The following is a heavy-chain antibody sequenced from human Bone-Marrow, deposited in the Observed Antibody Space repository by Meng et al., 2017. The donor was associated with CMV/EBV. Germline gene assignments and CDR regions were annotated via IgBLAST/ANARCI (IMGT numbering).Heavy chain of an antibody. V-gene: IGHV3-20*04. D-gene: IGHD2-2*01. CDR2: INWNGGST. Sequence: GGSLRLSCAASGFTFDDYGMSWVRQAPGKGLEWVSGINWNGGSTGYADSVKGRFTISRDNAKNSLYLQMNSLRAEDTALYYCARGGFCSNNNCYGGFDYWGQGTLVTVSS. CDR1: GFTFDDYG. CDR3: ARGGFCSNNNCYGGFDY. J-gene: IGHJ4*02.